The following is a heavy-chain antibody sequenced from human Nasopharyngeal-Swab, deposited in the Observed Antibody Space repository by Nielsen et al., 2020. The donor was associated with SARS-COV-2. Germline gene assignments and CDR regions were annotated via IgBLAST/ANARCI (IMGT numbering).Heavy chain of an antibody. CDR1: GYSSTNYW. CDR3: ARLISGSGPFDP. V-gene: IGHV5-10-1*01. D-gene: IGHD3-10*01. J-gene: IGHJ5*02. Sequence: GEALKISRKGSGYSSTNYWIVWVRQMPGKGLEWMGTIDPRDSYITYSPSLQGHVTISTDKPINTAYLQWSSLKASDTAMYYCARLISGSGPFDPWGQGTLVTVSS. CDR2: IDPRDSYI.